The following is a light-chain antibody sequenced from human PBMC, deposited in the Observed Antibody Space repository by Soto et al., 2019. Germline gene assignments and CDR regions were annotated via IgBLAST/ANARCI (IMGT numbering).Light chain of an antibody. V-gene: IGLV2-8*01. J-gene: IGLJ2*01. CDR1: SSDVGGYNY. CDR3: SSYAGSNRVV. Sequence: QSALTQPPSASGSPGQSVTISCTGTSSDVGGYNYVSWYQQHPGKPPKLMIYEVSKRPSGVPDRYSGSKSGNTASLTVSGLQAEDQADYYCSSYAGSNRVVFGEGTKLTVL. CDR2: EVS.